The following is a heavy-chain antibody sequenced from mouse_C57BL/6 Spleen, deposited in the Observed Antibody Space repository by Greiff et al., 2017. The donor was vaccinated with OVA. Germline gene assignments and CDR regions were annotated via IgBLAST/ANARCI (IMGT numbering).Heavy chain of an antibody. J-gene: IGHJ2*01. CDR3: AGRSSYDFDY. CDR2: IYPGDGDT. CDR1: GYAFSSSW. Sequence: QVQLKESGPELVKPGASVKISCKASGYAFSSSWMNWVKQRPGKGLEWIGRIYPGDGDTNYNGKFKGKATLTADKSSSTAYMHLSSLTSEDSAVYFCAGRSSYDFDYWGQGTTLTVSA. V-gene: IGHV1-82*01. D-gene: IGHD1-1*01.